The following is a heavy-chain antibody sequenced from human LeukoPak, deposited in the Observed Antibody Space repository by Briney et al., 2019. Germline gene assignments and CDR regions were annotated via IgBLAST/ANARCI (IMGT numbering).Heavy chain of an antibody. D-gene: IGHD3-10*01. J-gene: IGHJ4*02. CDR3: ARTIRGY. CDR2: IKEDGSEK. V-gene: IGHV3-7*01. Sequence: GGSLRFSCAASGFTFSNYWMSWVRQAPGQGLEWVANIKEDGSEKYYVDSVKGRFTISRDNAKNLLYLQMNSLRAEDTAVYYCARTIRGYWGQGTLVTVSS. CDR1: GFTFSNYW.